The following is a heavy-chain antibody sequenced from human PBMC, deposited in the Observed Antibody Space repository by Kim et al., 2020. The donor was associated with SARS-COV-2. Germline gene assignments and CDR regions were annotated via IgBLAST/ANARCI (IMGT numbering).Heavy chain of an antibody. CDR2: IYTSGST. J-gene: IGHJ6*02. D-gene: IGHD5-12*01. V-gene: IGHV4-61*02. CDR3: AREGKIEPEGGYSGYDSYGMDV. Sequence: SETLSLTCTVSGGSISSGSYYWSWIRQPAGKGLEWIGRIYTSGSTNYNPSLKSRVTISVDTSKNQFSLKLSSVTAADTAVYYCAREGKIEPEGGYSGYDSYGMDVWGQGTTVTVSS. CDR1: GGSISSGSYY.